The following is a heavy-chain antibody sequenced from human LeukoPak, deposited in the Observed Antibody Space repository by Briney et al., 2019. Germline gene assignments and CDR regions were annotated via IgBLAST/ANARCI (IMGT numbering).Heavy chain of an antibody. J-gene: IGHJ4*02. CDR3: ARDVRYSSGRNIDY. Sequence: GASVKVSCKASGYTFTSYYMHWVRQAPGQGLEWMGWINPNSGGTNYAQKFQGRVTMTRDTSISTAYMELSRLRSDDTAVYYCARDVRYSSGRNIDYWGQGTLVTVSS. D-gene: IGHD6-19*01. CDR2: INPNSGGT. V-gene: IGHV1-2*02. CDR1: GYTFTSYY.